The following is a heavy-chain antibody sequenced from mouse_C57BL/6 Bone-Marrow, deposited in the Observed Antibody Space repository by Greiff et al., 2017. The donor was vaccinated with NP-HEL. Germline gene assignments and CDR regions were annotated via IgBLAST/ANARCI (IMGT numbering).Heavy chain of an antibody. V-gene: IGHV1-39*01. J-gene: IGHJ2*01. CDR2: INPNYGTT. CDR3: ARGQDGDGYYEKVGYFDY. Sequence: VQLQQSGPELVKPGASVKISCKASGYSFTDYNMNWVKQSNGKSLEWIGVINPNYGTTSYNQKFKGKATLTVDQSSSTAYMQLNSLTSEDSAVYYCARGQDGDGYYEKVGYFDYWGQGTTLTVSS. D-gene: IGHD2-3*01. CDR1: GYSFTDYN.